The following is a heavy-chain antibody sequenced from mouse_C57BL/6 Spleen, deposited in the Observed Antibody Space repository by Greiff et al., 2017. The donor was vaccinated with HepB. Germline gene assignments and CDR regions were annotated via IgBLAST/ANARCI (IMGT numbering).Heavy chain of an antibody. CDR3: ARGSRYYGDY. CDR2: IHPNSGST. J-gene: IGHJ2*01. V-gene: IGHV1-64*01. D-gene: IGHD2-1*01. CDR1: GYTFTSYW. Sequence: QVQLKQPGAELVKPGASVKLSCKASGYTFTSYWMHWVKQRPGQGLEWIGMIHPNSGSTNYNEKFKSKATLTVDKSSSTAYMQLSSLTSEDSAVYYCARGSRYYGDYWGQGTTLTVSS.